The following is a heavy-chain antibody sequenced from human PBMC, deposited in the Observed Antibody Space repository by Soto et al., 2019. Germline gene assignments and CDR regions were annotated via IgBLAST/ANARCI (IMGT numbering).Heavy chain of an antibody. CDR2: IYHSGST. D-gene: IGHD4-17*01. V-gene: IGHV4-30-2*01. CDR3: ARAHYGDCLYGMDV. CDR1: GGSISSGGYS. J-gene: IGHJ6*02. Sequence: QLQLQESGSGLVKPSQTLSLTCAVSGGSISSGGYSWSWIRQPPGKGLEWIGYIYHSGSTYYNPSHKSRCTITVDRTKNQFPLKLSSVTAAETAVYYCARAHYGDCLYGMDVWCQGTTVTVSS.